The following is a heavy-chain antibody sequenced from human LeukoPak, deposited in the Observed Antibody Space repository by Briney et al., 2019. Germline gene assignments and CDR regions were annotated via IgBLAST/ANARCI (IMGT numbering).Heavy chain of an antibody. CDR3: ARGAITIFGVVRPRPMKAFDI. J-gene: IGHJ3*02. CDR2: IYYSGST. CDR1: GGSISSYY. Sequence: PSETLSLTCTVSGGSISSYYWSWIRQPPGKGLEWIGYIYYSGSTNYNPSLKSRVTISVDTSKNQFSLKLSSVTAADTAVYYCARGAITIFGVVRPRPMKAFDIWGQGTMVTVSS. V-gene: IGHV4-59*12. D-gene: IGHD3-3*01.